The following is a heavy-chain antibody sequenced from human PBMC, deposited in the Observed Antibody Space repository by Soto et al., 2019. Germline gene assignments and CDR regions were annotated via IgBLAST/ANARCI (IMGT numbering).Heavy chain of an antibody. CDR2: INNSGTT. V-gene: IGHV4-34*08. J-gene: IGHJ5*01. CDR1: GLTFSDHY. D-gene: IGHD4-4*01. Sequence: PSETLSRSCLVSGLTFSDHYGSWVRQSPGKGLEWIGEINNSGTTNYNPSLKVRVSIEQDTSKKHFPLRLASVTVADSSFYFCATTTVSSFWFDSWGQGTLVTVSS. CDR3: ATTTVSSFWFDS.